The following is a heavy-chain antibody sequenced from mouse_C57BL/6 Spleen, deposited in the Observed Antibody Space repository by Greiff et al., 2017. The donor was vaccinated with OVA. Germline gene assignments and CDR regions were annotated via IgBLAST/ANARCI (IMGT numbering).Heavy chain of an antibody. J-gene: IGHJ2*01. CDR2: IYPGDGDT. D-gene: IGHD1-1*01. CDR1: GYAFSSSW. CDR3: ARGTTVVAFDY. Sequence: QVQLQQSGPELVKPGASVKISCKASGYAFSSSWMNWVKQRPGKGLEWIGRIYPGDGDTNYNGKFKGKATLTADKSSSTAYMQLSSLTSEDSAVYLCARGTTVVAFDYWGQGTTLTVSS. V-gene: IGHV1-82*01.